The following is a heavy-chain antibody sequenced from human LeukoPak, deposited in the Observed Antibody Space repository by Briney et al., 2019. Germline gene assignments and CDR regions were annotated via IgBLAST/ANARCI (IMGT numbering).Heavy chain of an antibody. V-gene: IGHV3-21*01. Sequence: GSLRLSCAASGFTFSSYSMNWVRQAPGKGLEWVSSISSSSSYIYYADSVKGRFTISRDNAKNSLYLQMNSLRAEDTAVYYCAREGRDGYNYNYWGQGTLVTVSS. CDR3: AREGRDGYNYNY. D-gene: IGHD5-24*01. J-gene: IGHJ4*02. CDR1: GFTFSSYS. CDR2: ISSSSSYI.